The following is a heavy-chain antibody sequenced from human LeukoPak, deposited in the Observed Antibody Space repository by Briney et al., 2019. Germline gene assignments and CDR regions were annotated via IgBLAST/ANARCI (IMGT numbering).Heavy chain of an antibody. CDR2: VYTSGSN. D-gene: IGHD3-22*01. V-gene: IGHV4-61*01. CDR3: ARDYYDSSGYDVIDY. Sequence: PSETLSLTCTLSAGSISSRNYYLSSIRQPPGTGPEWIGSVYTSGSNNYNPPLKSRDTISVETSKNQFYLKLSSVTSADTAVYYCARDYYDSSGYDVIDYWGQGTLVTVSS. CDR1: AGSISSRNYY. J-gene: IGHJ4*02.